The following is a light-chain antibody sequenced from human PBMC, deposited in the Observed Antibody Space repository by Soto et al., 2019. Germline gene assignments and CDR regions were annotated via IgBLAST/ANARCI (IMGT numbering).Light chain of an antibody. CDR2: GAS. V-gene: IGKV3-15*01. J-gene: IGKJ3*01. CDR1: QSISSN. CDR3: QQYNNSPFT. Sequence: EIVMTQSPATLSVSPGERATLSCRASQSISSNLAWYQQKPGQAPRLLIYGASTRATGIPATFSGSGSGTDFTLTISRLQSEDFAVYYCQQYNNSPFTFGPGTKVDIK.